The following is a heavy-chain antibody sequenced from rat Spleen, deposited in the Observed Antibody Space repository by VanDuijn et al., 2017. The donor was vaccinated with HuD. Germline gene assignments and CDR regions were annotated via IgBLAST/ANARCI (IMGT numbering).Heavy chain of an antibody. CDR2: IAPKSGGT. CDR1: GYTFTSYA. CDR3: ARGNIDYDGSATFAY. V-gene: IGHV1-57*01. Sequence: QVQLQQSGAELAKPGSSVKISCKASGYTFTSYAMHWIKQTTGQALEWTGYIAPKSGGTNYNEKFKGKATLTVDKSSSTAYMQLSSLTPVDTAVYYCARGNIDYDGSATFAYWGQGTLVTVSS. D-gene: IGHD1-12*02. J-gene: IGHJ3*01.